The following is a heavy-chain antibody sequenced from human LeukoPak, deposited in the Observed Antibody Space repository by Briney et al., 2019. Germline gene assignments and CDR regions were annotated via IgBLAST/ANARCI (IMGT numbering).Heavy chain of an antibody. Sequence: PGGTLRLSCAASGFTFSNYAMSWVRQAPGKGPEWVSAISGSGSSTYYADSVKGRFTISRDNSKNTLYLQMNSLRAEDTAVYYCAKGSFADPFDIWGQGIMVTVSS. V-gene: IGHV3-23*01. D-gene: IGHD3-10*01. J-gene: IGHJ3*02. CDR1: GFTFSNYA. CDR3: AKGSFADPFDI. CDR2: ISGSGSST.